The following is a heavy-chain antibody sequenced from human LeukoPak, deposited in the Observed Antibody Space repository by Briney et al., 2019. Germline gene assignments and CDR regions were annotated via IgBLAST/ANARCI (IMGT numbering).Heavy chain of an antibody. J-gene: IGHJ4*02. V-gene: IGHV1-24*01. Sequence: VASVKVSCKVSGYTLTELSMHWVRQAPGKGLEWMGGFDPEDGETIYAQKFQGRVTMTRDTSISTAYMELSRLRSDDTAVYYCARAVQWDLLYWGQGTLVAVSS. CDR2: FDPEDGET. D-gene: IGHD1-26*01. CDR3: ARAVQWDLLY. CDR1: GYTLTELS.